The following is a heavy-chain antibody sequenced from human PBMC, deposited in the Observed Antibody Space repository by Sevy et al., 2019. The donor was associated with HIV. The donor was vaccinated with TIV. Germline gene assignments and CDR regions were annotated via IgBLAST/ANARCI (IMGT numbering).Heavy chain of an antibody. D-gene: IGHD3-16*01. CDR3: AGGDTTMITDLDY. Sequence: ASVKVSCAASGLTLTTTGMSWVRQAPGKGLEWVAGVTSDGTTYYADSVRDRFTVSRDNSKNTLYLQLNSLRADDTAVFYCAGGDTTMITDLDYWGQGTLVTVSS. J-gene: IGHJ4*02. CDR1: GLTLTTTG. V-gene: IGHV3-23*01. CDR2: VTSDGTT.